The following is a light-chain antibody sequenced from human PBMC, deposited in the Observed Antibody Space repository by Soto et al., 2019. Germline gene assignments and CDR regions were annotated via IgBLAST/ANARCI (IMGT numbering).Light chain of an antibody. CDR3: QQYGSSPET. J-gene: IGKJ1*01. CDR2: GAS. V-gene: IGKV3-20*01. CDR1: QSVSSSY. Sequence: EIVLTQSPDTLSLSPGERATISCRASQSVSSSYLAWYQQKPGQAPRLLIYGASSRATGIPDRFSGSGSGTDFTLTISRLEPEDFAVYYCQQYGSSPETFGQGTKVHI.